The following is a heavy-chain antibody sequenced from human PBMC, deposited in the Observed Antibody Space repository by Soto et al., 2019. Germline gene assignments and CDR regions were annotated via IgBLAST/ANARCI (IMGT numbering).Heavy chain of an antibody. V-gene: IGHV3-23*01. D-gene: IGHD3-10*01. CDR1: GFTFGTTD. CDR2: IDGSGGIT. Sequence: GGSLRLSCAASGFTFGTTDMSWVRQAPGEGLEWVSTIDGSGGITYYADSVKGRFTISRDNSRSTVYLQMNSLRGDDTALYYCVKNSGWFNTWGQGALVTVSS. CDR3: VKNSGWFNT. J-gene: IGHJ5*02.